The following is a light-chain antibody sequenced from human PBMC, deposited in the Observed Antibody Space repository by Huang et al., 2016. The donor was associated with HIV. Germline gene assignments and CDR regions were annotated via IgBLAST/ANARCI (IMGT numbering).Light chain of an antibody. V-gene: IGKV2-30*02. J-gene: IGKJ4*01. Sequence: DVVMTQSPLSLPVTLGQPASISCSSSQSLVHSDGNTYLSWFQQRPGQPPRRLIYKLSNRDSGVPDRFSGGGSGTDFTLKITSVEAEDVGVYYCMQGTHWPLTVGGGTKVEIK. CDR1: QSLVHSDGNTY. CDR2: KLS. CDR3: MQGTHWPLT.